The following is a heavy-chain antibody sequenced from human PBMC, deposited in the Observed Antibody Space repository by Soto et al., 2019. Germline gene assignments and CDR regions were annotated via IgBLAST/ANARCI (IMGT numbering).Heavy chain of an antibody. Sequence: QVQLVQSGAEVKKPGASVKVSCKASGYTFTSYGISWVRQAPGQGLEWMGWISAYNGNTNYAQKLQGRVTVTTDTSTSTAYMELRSLRSDDTAVYYCARDSPDIVVVVAATHNFDYWGQGTLVTVSS. J-gene: IGHJ4*02. CDR3: ARDSPDIVVVVAATHNFDY. D-gene: IGHD2-15*01. CDR1: GYTFTSYG. CDR2: ISAYNGNT. V-gene: IGHV1-18*01.